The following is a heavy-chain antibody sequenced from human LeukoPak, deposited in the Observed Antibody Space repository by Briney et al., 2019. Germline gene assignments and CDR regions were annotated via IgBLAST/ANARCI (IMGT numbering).Heavy chain of an antibody. CDR3: AKGPNWNWPCDY. V-gene: IGHV3-30*18. J-gene: IGHJ4*02. CDR2: ISYDGSNK. CDR1: GFTFSSYG. D-gene: IGHD1-7*01. Sequence: QPGGSLRLSCAASGFTFSSYGMHWVRQAPGKGLEWVAVISYDGSNKYYADSVKGRFTISRDNSKNTLYLQMNSLRAEDTAVYYCAKGPNWNWPCDYWGQGTLVTVSS.